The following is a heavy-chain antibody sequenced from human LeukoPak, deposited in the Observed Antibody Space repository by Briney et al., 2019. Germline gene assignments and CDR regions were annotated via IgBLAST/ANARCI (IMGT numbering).Heavy chain of an antibody. CDR3: AKDRRRDSSGYDY. J-gene: IGHJ4*02. D-gene: IGHD3-22*01. CDR1: GFTFRSYA. Sequence: HPGGSLRLSCAASGFTFRSYAMSWVRQAPGRGLEWVSGISGSGGSTYYADSVKGRFTISRDNSKNTLYLQMNSLRAEDTAVYYCAKDRRRDSSGYDYWGQGTLVTVSS. CDR2: ISGSGGST. V-gene: IGHV3-23*01.